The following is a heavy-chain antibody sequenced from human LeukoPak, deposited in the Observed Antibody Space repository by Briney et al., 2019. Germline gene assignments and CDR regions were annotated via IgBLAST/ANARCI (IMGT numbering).Heavy chain of an antibody. CDR1: GFTFSSYS. Sequence: GGFLRLSCAASGFTFSSYSMNWVRQAPGKGLEWVSSISSSSSYIYYADSVKGRFTISRDNAKNSLYLQMNSLRAEDTAVYYCARSVVIPAASPDYWGQGTLVTVSS. J-gene: IGHJ4*02. D-gene: IGHD2-2*01. V-gene: IGHV3-21*01. CDR2: ISSSSSYI. CDR3: ARSVVIPAASPDY.